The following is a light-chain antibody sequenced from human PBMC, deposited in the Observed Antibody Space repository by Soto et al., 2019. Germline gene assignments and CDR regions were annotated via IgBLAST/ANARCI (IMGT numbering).Light chain of an antibody. J-gene: IGKJ2*01. CDR1: QSVSSSY. Sequence: EIVLTQSPGTLSLSPGERATLSCRASQSVSSSYLAWYQQKPAQAPRLLIYGASSRATGIPDRFSGSGSGTDFTLTISRLEPEDFAVYYCHQYGSSPPRTFGQGTQLEIK. V-gene: IGKV3-20*01. CDR3: HQYGSSPPRT. CDR2: GAS.